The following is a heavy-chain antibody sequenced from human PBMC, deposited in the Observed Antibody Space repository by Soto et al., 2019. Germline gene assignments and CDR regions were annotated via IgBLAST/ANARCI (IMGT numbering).Heavy chain of an antibody. CDR1: GYTFTSYA. V-gene: IGHV1-3*01. J-gene: IGHJ5*02. CDR3: ALIGIAAAGSNWFDP. Sequence: QVQLVQSGAEVKKPGASVKVSCKASGYTFTSYAMHWVRQAPGQRLEWMGWINAGNVNTKYSQKFQGRVTITRDTSASTAYMELSSLRSEDTAVYYCALIGIAAAGSNWFDPWGQGTLVTVSS. D-gene: IGHD6-13*01. CDR2: INAGNVNT.